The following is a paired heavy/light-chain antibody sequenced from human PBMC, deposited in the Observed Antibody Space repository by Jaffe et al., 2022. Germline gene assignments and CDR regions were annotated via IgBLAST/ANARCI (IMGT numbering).Heavy chain of an antibody. CDR2: VNHVGRT. V-gene: IGHV4-34*01. D-gene: IGHD5-12*01. Sequence: QVQLQQWGAGLLKPSETLSLTCGVFGGSLNYYDWTWIRQSPGKDLEWIGEVNHVGRTNYNPSLKSRVNISVDTSKNQFSLQLTSVTAADTAVYYCVRPGVVPGTRGYYFEIWDQGALVTVSS. CDR3: VRPGVVPGTRGYYFEI. CDR1: GGSLNYYD. J-gene: IGHJ4*02.
Light chain of an antibody. J-gene: IGKJ1*01. CDR1: QTIGSY. CDR2: TAS. CDR3: QQSYSFPRT. V-gene: IGKV1-39*01. Sequence: DIQMTQSPSSLSASVGDRVTITCRANQTIGSYLNWYQQKSGKAPKLLIYTASTLQRGVPSRFYGSVSVTDFTLTIISLQPEDFATYYCQQSYSFPRTFGQGTKVDIK.